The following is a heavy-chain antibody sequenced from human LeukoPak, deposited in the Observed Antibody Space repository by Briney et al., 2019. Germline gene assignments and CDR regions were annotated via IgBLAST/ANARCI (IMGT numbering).Heavy chain of an antibody. D-gene: IGHD5-12*01. V-gene: IGHV4-59*01. Sequence: PSETLSLTCTVSGGSISSYYWSWIRQPPGKGLEWIGYIYNSGSTNYNPSLKSRVTISVDTSKNQFSLKLSSVTAADTAVYYCARGIEATSFPYYYYGMDVWGQGTTVTVSS. CDR2: IYNSGST. CDR1: GGSISSYY. CDR3: ARGIEATSFPYYYYGMDV. J-gene: IGHJ6*02.